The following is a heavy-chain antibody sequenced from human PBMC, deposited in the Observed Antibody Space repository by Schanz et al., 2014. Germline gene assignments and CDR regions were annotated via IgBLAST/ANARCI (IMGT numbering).Heavy chain of an antibody. CDR3: ARGPIPIQGVPMDF. V-gene: IGHV3-7*04. CDR2: IKQDGSEK. D-gene: IGHD3-10*01. CDR1: GFTFSSYW. Sequence: EVQLVESGGGLVQPGGSLRLSCAASGFTFSSYWMHWVRQAPGKGLEWVANIKQDGSEKYYVDSVKGRFTISRDNSKDTLYLQMSGLTPEDTAVYYCARGPIPIQGVPMDFWGQGTLVTVSS. J-gene: IGHJ4*02.